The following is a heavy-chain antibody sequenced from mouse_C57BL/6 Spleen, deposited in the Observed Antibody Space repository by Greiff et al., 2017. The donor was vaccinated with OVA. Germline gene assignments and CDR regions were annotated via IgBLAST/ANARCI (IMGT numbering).Heavy chain of an antibody. CDR3: ARLSGLYDYDGAWFDY. V-gene: IGHV1-85*01. J-gene: IGHJ3*01. D-gene: IGHD2-4*01. Sequence: VQLQQSGPELVKPGASVKLSCKASGYTFTSYDINWVKQRSGQGLEWIGWIYPRDGSTKYNEKFKGTATLPVDTSSSTAYMELHSMRSEDSAVYFCARLSGLYDYDGAWFDYWGQGTLVTVSA. CDR2: IYPRDGST. CDR1: GYTFTSYD.